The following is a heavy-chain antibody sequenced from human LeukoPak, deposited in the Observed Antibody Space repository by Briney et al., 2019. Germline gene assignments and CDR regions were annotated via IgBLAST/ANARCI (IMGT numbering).Heavy chain of an antibody. V-gene: IGHV4-59*11. CDR2: VFYSGHT. CDR1: GGSITSHS. CDR3: ARDTDRRSSPGSWFDP. Sequence: SETLSLTCTVSGGSITSHSWSWIRQPPRKGMEWIGYVFYSGHTNYNPSLRSRITISVNTPKTQFSLRLTSVTAADTAVYYCARDTDRRSSPGSWFDPWGQGTLVTVSS. D-gene: IGHD2-15*01. J-gene: IGHJ5*02.